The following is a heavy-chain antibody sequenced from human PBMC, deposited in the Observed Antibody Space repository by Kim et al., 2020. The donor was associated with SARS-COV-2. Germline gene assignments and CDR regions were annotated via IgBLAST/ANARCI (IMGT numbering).Heavy chain of an antibody. V-gene: IGHV3-53*01. CDR3: SRWGGVYVAGYGLDY. D-gene: IGHD5-18*01. Sequence: GGSLRLSCAVSGFTVSNNYMNWVRQAPGKGLEWVAVIYSDGPTYYADSVTGRFSISRDTSTNTVYLQMNSLRPEDTAVYYCSRWGGVYVAGYGLDYWGQGALVTVSP. CDR1: GFTVSNNY. J-gene: IGHJ4*02. CDR2: IYSDGPT.